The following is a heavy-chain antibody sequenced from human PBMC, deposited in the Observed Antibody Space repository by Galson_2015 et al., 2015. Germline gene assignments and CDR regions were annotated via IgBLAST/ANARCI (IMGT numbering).Heavy chain of an antibody. J-gene: IGHJ4*02. D-gene: IGHD5-18*01. Sequence: SLRLSYAVSGFIFSSFSMHWVRQAPGKGLEWVAVISYDGRNKEYADSVKGRFTISRDNSKNTLYLQMNSQGTDDTAVYYCARDSGLDTAMAIYDYWGQGTLVTVSS. CDR2: ISYDGRNK. V-gene: IGHV3-30*04. CDR1: GFIFSSFS. CDR3: ARDSGLDTAMAIYDY.